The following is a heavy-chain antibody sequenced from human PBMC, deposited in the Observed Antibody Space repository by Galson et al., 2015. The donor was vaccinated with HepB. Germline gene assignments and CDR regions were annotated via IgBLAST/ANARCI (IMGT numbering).Heavy chain of an antibody. CDR3: AKRSCTSGSCFFFYY. D-gene: IGHD2-15*01. V-gene: IGHV3-23*01. Sequence: CAASGFTFSNFAMSWVRQAPGKGLEWVSSVDGSVGSTYYADSVKGRFTISRDDSKNTLYLQLNSLRAEDTAVYYCAKRSCTSGSCFFFYYWGQGTLVTVSS. CDR1: GFTFSNFA. J-gene: IGHJ4*02. CDR2: VDGSVGST.